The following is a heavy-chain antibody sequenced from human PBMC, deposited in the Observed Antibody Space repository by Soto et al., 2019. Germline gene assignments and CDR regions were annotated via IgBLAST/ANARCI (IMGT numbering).Heavy chain of an antibody. J-gene: IGHJ3*01. CDR2: IFHGGNT. CDR1: GFFISGGNY. CDR3: ARARWYDAFDV. Sequence: SETLSLTCGVSGFFISGGNYWGWIRKPPGKGLEWIGSIFHGGNTYYNPSLKSRVTISVDMSKNQFSLKLNSVTAADTAVYYCARARWYDAFDVWGQGTVVTVSS. D-gene: IGHD2-15*01. V-gene: IGHV4-38-2*01.